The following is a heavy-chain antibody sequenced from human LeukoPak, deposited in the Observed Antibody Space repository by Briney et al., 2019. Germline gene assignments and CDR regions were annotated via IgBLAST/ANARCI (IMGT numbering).Heavy chain of an antibody. J-gene: IGHJ4*02. V-gene: IGHV1-18*04. CDR1: GYTFTNYY. CDR2: ISAYNGNT. Sequence: ASVKVSCKASGYTFTNYYMHWVRQAPGQGLEWMGWISAYNGNTNYAQKLQGRVTMTTDTSTSTAYMELRSLRSDDTAVYYCARGGADDYVWGSYRSGDYWGQGTLVTVSS. D-gene: IGHD3-16*02. CDR3: ARGGADDYVWGSYRSGDY.